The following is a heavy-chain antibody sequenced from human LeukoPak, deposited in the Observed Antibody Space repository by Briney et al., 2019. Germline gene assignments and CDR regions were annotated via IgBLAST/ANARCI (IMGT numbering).Heavy chain of an antibody. CDR3: AKDTADSGAVADD. J-gene: IGHJ4*02. D-gene: IGHD6-19*01. CDR2: ISSSSSTI. V-gene: IGHV3-48*01. Sequence: PGGSLRLSCAASGFTFSSYSIDWVRQAPGKGLEWLSYISSSSSTIYYADSVKGRFTISRDNSKNTLYLQMNSLRAEDTAVYYCAKDTADSGAVADDWGQGTLVTVSS. CDR1: GFTFSSYS.